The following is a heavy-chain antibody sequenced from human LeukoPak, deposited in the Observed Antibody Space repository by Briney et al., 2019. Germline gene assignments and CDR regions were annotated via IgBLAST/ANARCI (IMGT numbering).Heavy chain of an antibody. CDR3: ARGEIVAVAGTTGGYCYYGMDV. J-gene: IGHJ6*04. CDR1: GGTFSSYA. V-gene: IGHV1-69*01. Sequence: ASVKVSCKASGGTFSSYAISWVRQAPGQGLEWMGGIIPIFGTANYAQKFQGRVTITADESTSTAYMELSSLRSEDTAVYYCARGEIVAVAGTTGGYCYYGMDVWGKGTTVTVSS. D-gene: IGHD6-19*01. CDR2: IIPIFGTA.